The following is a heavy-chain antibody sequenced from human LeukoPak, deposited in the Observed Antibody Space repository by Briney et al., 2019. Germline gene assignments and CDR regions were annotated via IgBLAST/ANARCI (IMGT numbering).Heavy chain of an antibody. CDR2: IYSGGST. CDR1: GFTVSSNY. Sequence: GGSLRLSCAASGFTVSSNYMSWVRQAPGKGLEWVSVIYSGGSTYYADSVKGRSTISRDNSKNTLYLQMNSLRAEDTAVYYCARVTVTGAHFDYWGQGTLVTVSS. J-gene: IGHJ4*02. V-gene: IGHV3-66*02. D-gene: IGHD1-20*01. CDR3: ARVTVTGAHFDY.